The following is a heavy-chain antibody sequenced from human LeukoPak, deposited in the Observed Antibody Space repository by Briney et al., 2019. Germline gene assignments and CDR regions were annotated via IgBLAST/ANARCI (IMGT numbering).Heavy chain of an antibody. CDR1: GGSISSYY. V-gene: IGHV4-59*01. D-gene: IGHD1-26*01. CDR2: IYYSGST. CDR3: ARGGGKLLTAPAPDY. J-gene: IGHJ4*02. Sequence: SETLSLTCTVSGGSISSYYWSWIRQPPGKGLEWIGYIYYSGSTNYNPSLKSRVTISVDTSKNQFSLKLSSVTAADTAVYYCARGGGKLLTAPAPDYWGQGTLVTVSS.